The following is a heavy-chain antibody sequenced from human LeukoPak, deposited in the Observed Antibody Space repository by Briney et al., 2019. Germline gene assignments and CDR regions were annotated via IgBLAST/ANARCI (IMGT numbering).Heavy chain of an antibody. J-gene: IGHJ4*02. CDR1: GGSISGTNW. CDR2: ISLRGLT. D-gene: IGHD1-26*01. Sequence: SETLSLTCGVSGGSISGTNWWSWVRQPPGQGLEWIGEISLRGLTNYNPSLRSRLTMSLDESKNRVSLNLTSVTAADTAVYYCSRESGPFSPFGFWGQGTLVSVHS. V-gene: IGHV4-4*02. CDR3: SRESGPFSPFGF.